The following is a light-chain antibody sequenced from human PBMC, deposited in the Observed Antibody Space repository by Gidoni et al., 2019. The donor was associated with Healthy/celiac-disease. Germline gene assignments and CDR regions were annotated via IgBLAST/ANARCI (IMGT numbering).Light chain of an antibody. CDR3: QQYNSYLFT. Sequence: DIQMTQSPSTLSASVGDRVTITCRASQSISSWLAWYQQKPGKAPKLLIYKASSLEIGVPSRFSGSGSVTEFTLTISSLQPDDFATYYCQQYNSYLFTFGPGTKVDIK. CDR2: KAS. J-gene: IGKJ3*01. CDR1: QSISSW. V-gene: IGKV1-5*03.